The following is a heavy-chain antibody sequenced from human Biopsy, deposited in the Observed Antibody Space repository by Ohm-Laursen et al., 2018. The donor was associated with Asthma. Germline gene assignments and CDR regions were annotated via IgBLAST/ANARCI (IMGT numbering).Heavy chain of an antibody. Sequence: SETLSLTCALNRGPFRGYVWAWIRQPPGKGLEWIGEIPQGGATTVNLSLKSRVTISMDPSKSQLYLSLRSLTAADTAVYYCASGPQWSGLDIWGQGTTVTVSS. CDR1: RGPFRGYV. J-gene: IGHJ6*02. CDR3: ASGPQWSGLDI. V-gene: IGHV4-34*01. CDR2: IPQGGAT. D-gene: IGHD2-8*01.